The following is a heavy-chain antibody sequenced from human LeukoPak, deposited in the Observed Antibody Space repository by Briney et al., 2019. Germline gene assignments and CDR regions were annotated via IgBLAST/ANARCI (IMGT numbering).Heavy chain of an antibody. CDR3: ARAYYYDSSGYSYYYYYYMDV. D-gene: IGHD3-22*01. CDR1: GFTFRSYG. CDR2: ISHDGNNK. V-gene: IGHV3-30*03. Sequence: GGSLRLSCAASGFTFRSYGIHWVRQSPGKGLEWVAVISHDGNNKYYADSVKGRFTISRDNSMSTLYLQMNSLTPDDTAVYYCARAYYYDSSGYSYYYYYYMDVWGKGTTVTVSS. J-gene: IGHJ6*03.